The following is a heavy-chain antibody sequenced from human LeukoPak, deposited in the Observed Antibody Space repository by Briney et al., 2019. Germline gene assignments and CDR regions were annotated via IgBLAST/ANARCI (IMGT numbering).Heavy chain of an antibody. D-gene: IGHD1-26*01. Sequence: GGSLRLSCAASGFTFSNYAMNWVRQAPGKGLEWVSGIRADAVTTYYADSVKGRFTISRDNSKNTLYLQMNSLRAEDTAVYYCAKDYEPLVGVHRWGDWFDPWGQGTLVTVSS. CDR1: GFTFSNYA. CDR3: AKDYEPLVGVHRWGDWFDP. J-gene: IGHJ5*02. V-gene: IGHV3-23*01. CDR2: IRADAVTT.